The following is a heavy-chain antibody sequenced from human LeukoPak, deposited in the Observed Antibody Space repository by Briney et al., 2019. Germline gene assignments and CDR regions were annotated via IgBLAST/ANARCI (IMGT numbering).Heavy chain of an antibody. CDR3: ALYYYDSSGYYDY. CDR2: ISAGGGST. CDR1: GFTFTNYG. V-gene: IGHV3-23*01. Sequence: GGSLRLSCAASGFTFTNYGMTWVRQAPGKGLEWVSSISAGGGSTYYADSVKGRFTISRDNSKNTLYLQMNSLRAEDTAVYYCALYYYDSSGYYDYWGQGTLVTVSS. J-gene: IGHJ4*02. D-gene: IGHD3-22*01.